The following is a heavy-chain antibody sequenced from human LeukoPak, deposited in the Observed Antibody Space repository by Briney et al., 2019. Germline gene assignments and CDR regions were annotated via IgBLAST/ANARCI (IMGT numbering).Heavy chain of an antibody. V-gene: IGHV1-18*01. CDR3: ARGTTMIVVASVPDWFDP. D-gene: IGHD3-22*01. J-gene: IGHJ5*02. CDR2: ISAYNGNT. CDR1: SYTFTSYG. Sequence: GASVKVSCKASSYTFTSYGISWVRQAPGQGLEWMGWISAYNGNTNYAQKLQGRVTMTTDTSTSTDYMELRSLRSDDTAVYYCARGTTMIVVASVPDWFDPWGQETLVTVSS.